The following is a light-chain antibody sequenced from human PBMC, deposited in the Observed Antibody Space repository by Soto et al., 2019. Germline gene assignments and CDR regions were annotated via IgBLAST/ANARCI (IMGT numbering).Light chain of an antibody. V-gene: IGLV1-40*01. Sequence: QSVLTQPPSVSGAPGQRVTISCTGSSSNIGAGYDVHWYQQLPGTAPKLLIYGNSNRPSGVPDRFSGSKSGTSASLAITGVQAEEGGDYFFPVYGSRPSGYVVFGGRTKLTVL. CDR2: GNS. CDR1: SSNIGAGYD. J-gene: IGLJ2*01. CDR3: PVYGSRPSGYVV.